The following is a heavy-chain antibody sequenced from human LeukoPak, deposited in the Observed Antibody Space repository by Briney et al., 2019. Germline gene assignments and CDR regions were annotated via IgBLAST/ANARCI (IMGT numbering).Heavy chain of an antibody. CDR2: INHSGST. CDR1: GYSISSGYY. D-gene: IGHD6-13*01. J-gene: IGHJ4*02. Sequence: SETLSLTCTVSGYSISSGYYWGWIRQPPGKGLEWIGEINHSGSTNYNPSLKSRVTISVDTSKNQFSLKLSSVTAADTAVYYCARVSWYSSSWYADWGQGTLVTVSS. CDR3: ARVSWYSSSWYAD. V-gene: IGHV4-38-2*02.